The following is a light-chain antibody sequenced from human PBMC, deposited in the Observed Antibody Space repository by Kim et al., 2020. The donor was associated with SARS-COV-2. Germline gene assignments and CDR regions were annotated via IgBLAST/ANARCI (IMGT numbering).Light chain of an antibody. CDR1: QSVSSS. Sequence: EIVMTQSPATLSVSPGERATLSCRASQSVSSSLAWYQQKPGQAPSLLISATSTRATGIPARFSGSGSGTEFTLTISSLQSEDFAVYYCQQYNNWPLTFGGGTKVDIK. V-gene: IGKV3-15*01. CDR2: ATS. CDR3: QQYNNWPLT. J-gene: IGKJ4*01.